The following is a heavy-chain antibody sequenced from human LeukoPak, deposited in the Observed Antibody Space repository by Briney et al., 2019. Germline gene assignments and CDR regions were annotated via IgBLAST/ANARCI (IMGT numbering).Heavy chain of an antibody. CDR2: ISSSSYI. J-gene: IGHJ5*02. D-gene: IGHD6-6*01. CDR3: ARDLPSSSGMT. CDR1: GFTFSSYS. V-gene: IGHV3-21*01. Sequence: GGSLRLSCAASGFTFSSYSMNWVRQAPGKGLEWVSSISSSSYIYYADSVKGRFTISRDNAKNSLYLQMNSLRAEDTAVYYCARDLPSSSGMTWGQGTLVTVSS.